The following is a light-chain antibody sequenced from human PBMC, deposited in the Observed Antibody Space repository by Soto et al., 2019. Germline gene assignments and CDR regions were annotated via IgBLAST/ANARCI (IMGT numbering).Light chain of an antibody. CDR2: DAS. J-gene: IGKJ5*01. V-gene: IGKV3-11*01. Sequence: IVLTQSASTLSSSPGKRATLSCRASQNISSYLIWYQQKPGQAPRLLISDASNRATGIPARFSGSGSGTDFTLTISSLEPQDFAVYYCHQRQYWPPITFGQGTRLEIK. CDR3: HQRQYWPPIT. CDR1: QNISSY.